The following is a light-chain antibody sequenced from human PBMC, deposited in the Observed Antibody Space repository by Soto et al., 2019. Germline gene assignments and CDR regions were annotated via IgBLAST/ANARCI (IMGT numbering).Light chain of an antibody. V-gene: IGKV3-20*01. CDR2: DAS. J-gene: IGKJ5*01. Sequence: EFVFTQSPGTLSLSPGERATLSCRASQTVRNNYLAWYQQKPGQAPRLLIYDASSRATGIPDRFSGGGSGTDFTLTISRLEPEDFAVYYCPQFSSYPLPFGGGTRLEIK. CDR1: QTVRNNY. CDR3: PQFSSYPLP.